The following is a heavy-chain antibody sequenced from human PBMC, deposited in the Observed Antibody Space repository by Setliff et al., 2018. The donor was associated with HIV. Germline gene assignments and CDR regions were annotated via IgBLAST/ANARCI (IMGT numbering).Heavy chain of an antibody. V-gene: IGHV3-73*01. Sequence: PGASLTISCGASGFTFSGSPMHWVRQASGKGLEWVGRIKTEAEGYATAYAASVKGRFTISRDDSKNTAYLQMNSLKTEDTAIYYCTRPQYIYDNSDSDNWGQGALVTVSS. J-gene: IGHJ4*02. CDR2: IKTEAEGYAT. D-gene: IGHD3-22*01. CDR1: GFTFSGSP. CDR3: TRPQYIYDNSDSDN.